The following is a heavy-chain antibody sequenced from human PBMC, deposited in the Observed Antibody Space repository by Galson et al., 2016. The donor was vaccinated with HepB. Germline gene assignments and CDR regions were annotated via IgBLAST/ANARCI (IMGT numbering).Heavy chain of an antibody. V-gene: IGHV3-66*01. CDR3: AKTSGWNGNGYFDL. Sequence: SLRLSCAASGFSVSGNYMSWVRQAPGKGLEWVSVLYPDGRTYYGDSVKDRFTISRDNSKNILFLQMNSLRAEDTAVYYCAKTSGWNGNGYFDLWGRGTLLTVSS. CDR2: LYPDGRT. CDR1: GFSVSGNY. D-gene: IGHD6-19*01. J-gene: IGHJ2*01.